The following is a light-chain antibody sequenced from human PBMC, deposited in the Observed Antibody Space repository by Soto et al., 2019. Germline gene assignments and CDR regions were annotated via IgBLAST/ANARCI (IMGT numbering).Light chain of an antibody. CDR1: QSVSSN. CDR3: QQYNVWPLT. J-gene: IGKJ4*01. Sequence: EIVMTQSPATLSVSPGERATLSCRARQSVSSNLAWYQQKPGQTPKLLIYVASTRATGIPARFSGSGSVTEFTLTISSLQSEDFAVYYCQQYNVWPLTFGGGTKVEF. CDR2: VAS. V-gene: IGKV3-15*01.